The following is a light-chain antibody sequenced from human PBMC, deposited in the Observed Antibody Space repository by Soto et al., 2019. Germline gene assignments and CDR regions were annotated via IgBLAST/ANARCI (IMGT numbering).Light chain of an antibody. CDR2: GAS. J-gene: IGKJ1*01. CDR1: QSVSSN. CDR3: QQYNSYSRT. V-gene: IGKV3-15*01. Sequence: EIVLTQSPGTLSLSPGARATLSCRASQSVSSNLAWYQQKPGQAPRLLIYGASTRATGIPARFSGSGSGTEFTLTISSLQPDDFATYYCQQYNSYSRTFGQGTKVDI.